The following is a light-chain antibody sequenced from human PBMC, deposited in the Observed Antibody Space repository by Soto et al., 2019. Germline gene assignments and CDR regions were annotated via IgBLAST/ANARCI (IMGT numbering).Light chain of an antibody. CDR3: QQSYVTPWT. J-gene: IGKJ1*01. V-gene: IGKV3D-20*02. CDR2: DAS. Sequence: EIVLTQSPGTLSLSPGERATLSCRASQSVGSTYLAWYQQKPGQAPRLLIYDASSRATGIPDRFSGSGSGTDFTLTISSLQPEDFATYYCQQSYVTPWTFGQGTKVDIK. CDR1: QSVGSTY.